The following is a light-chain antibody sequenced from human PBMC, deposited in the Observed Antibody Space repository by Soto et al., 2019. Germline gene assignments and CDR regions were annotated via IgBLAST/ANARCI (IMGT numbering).Light chain of an antibody. CDR1: QGISSA. J-gene: IGKJ4*01. Sequence: AIQLTQSPSSLSASVGDRVTITCRASQGISSALAGYQQKPGKAPKLLIYDASSLESGVPSRFSGSGSGTDLTLNISSLQPEDFATYYCPQLNSYPLTFGGGTKVEIK. CDR3: PQLNSYPLT. V-gene: IGKV1-13*02. CDR2: DAS.